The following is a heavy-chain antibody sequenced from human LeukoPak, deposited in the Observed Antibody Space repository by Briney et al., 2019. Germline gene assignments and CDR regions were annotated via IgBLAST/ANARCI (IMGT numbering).Heavy chain of an antibody. J-gene: IGHJ6*03. CDR1: GFTFSSYE. CDR2: ISSSGSTI. CDR3: ARDRFSDLGDYYYYYMDV. D-gene: IGHD3-16*01. Sequence: PGGSLRLSCAASGFTFSSYEMNWVRQAPGKGLEWVSYISSSGSTIYYADSVKGRFTISRDNAKNSLYLQMNSLRAEDTAVYYCARDRFSDLGDYYYYYMDVWGKGTTVTVSS. V-gene: IGHV3-48*03.